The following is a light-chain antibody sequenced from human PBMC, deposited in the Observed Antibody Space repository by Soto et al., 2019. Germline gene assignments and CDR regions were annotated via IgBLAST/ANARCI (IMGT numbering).Light chain of an antibody. Sequence: DIQLTQSPSFLSASVGDRVTITCRASQGISSYLAWYQQTPGKAPKLLIYAASTLQSGVPSRFSGSGSGTEFSRTISSLQPEDVATYYCQQLKSYPRTFGPGTKVDIK. CDR1: QGISSY. J-gene: IGKJ3*01. CDR3: QQLKSYPRT. V-gene: IGKV1-9*01. CDR2: AAS.